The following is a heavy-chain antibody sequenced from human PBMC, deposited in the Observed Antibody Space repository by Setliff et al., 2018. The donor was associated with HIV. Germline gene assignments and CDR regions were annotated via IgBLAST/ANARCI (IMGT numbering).Heavy chain of an antibody. CDR3: ASQVTGYHDFWSGYLGYFDY. D-gene: IGHD3-3*01. V-gene: IGHV4-39*01. CDR2: SYYSGSA. CDR1: GGSISSNIYF. Sequence: SETLSLTCTVSGGSISSNIYFWGWIRQPPGKGLGWIGGSYYSGSAYYNSSLRSRLTISVDTSKNQLSLKLKSVTAADTAVYYCASQVTGYHDFWSGYLGYFDYWGQGLLVTVSS. J-gene: IGHJ4*02.